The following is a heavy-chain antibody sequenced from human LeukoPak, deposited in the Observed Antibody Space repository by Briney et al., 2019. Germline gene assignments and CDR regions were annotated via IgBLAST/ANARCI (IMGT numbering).Heavy chain of an antibody. CDR1: GGSFSGYY. CDR2: INRSGST. J-gene: IGHJ6*04. D-gene: IGHD4-17*01. V-gene: IGHV4-34*01. Sequence: PSETLSLTCAVYGGSFSGYYWSWIRQPPGKGLEWIGEINRSGSTNYNPSLKSRVTISVDTSKNQFSLKLSSVTAADTAVYYCARVRGHYYYGMDVWGKGTTVTVSS. CDR3: ARVRGHYYYGMDV.